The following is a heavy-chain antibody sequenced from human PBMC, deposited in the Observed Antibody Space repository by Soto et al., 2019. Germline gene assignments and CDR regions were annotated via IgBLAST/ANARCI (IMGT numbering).Heavy chain of an antibody. Sequence: GSLRLSCAASRLTFSSYAMSWVRQAPGKGLEWVSAISGSGGSTYYANSVKGRFTISRDNSKNTLYLQMNSLRAEDTAVYYCAKVQANETVLRYWGQGTLVTVSS. V-gene: IGHV3-23*01. D-gene: IGHD1-1*01. CDR2: ISGSGGST. CDR3: AKVQANETVLRY. J-gene: IGHJ4*02. CDR1: RLTFSSYA.